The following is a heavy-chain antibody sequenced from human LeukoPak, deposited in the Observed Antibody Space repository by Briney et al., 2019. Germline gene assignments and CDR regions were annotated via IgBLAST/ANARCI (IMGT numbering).Heavy chain of an antibody. V-gene: IGHV3-30-3*01. CDR1: GFTFITYA. D-gene: IGHD5-24*01. J-gene: IGHJ4*02. Sequence: QTGGSLRLSCAASGFTFITYAMHWVRQAPGKGLGWVAVISYDGSNEYYVDSVKGRFTISRDNSKNILYLQMNSLTAEDTAVYYCARDSLKNGYNYDYFDYWGQGTLITVSS. CDR3: ARDSLKNGYNYDYFDY. CDR2: ISYDGSNE.